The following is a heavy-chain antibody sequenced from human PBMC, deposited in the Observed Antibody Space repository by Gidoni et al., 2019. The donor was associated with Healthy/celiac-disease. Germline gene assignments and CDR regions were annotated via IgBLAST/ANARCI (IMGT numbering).Heavy chain of an antibody. D-gene: IGHD5-12*01. CDR1: GFPFRSSW. V-gene: IGHV3-7*01. J-gene: IGHJ6*02. CDR2: IKQDGSEK. CDR3: AREGMDIVATHSLGMDV. Sequence: EVQLVESGGGLVQPGGSLSLACAASGFPFRSSWMSWVRQAPGKGLEWVANIKQDGSEKYYVDSVKGRFTISRDNAKNSLYLKMNSLRAEDTAVYYCAREGMDIVATHSLGMDVWGQGTTVTVSS.